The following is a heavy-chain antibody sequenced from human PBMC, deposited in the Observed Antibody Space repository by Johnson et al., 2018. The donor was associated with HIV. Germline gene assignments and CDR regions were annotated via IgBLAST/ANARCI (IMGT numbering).Heavy chain of an antibody. CDR2: ISYDGSNK. J-gene: IGHJ3*02. CDR3: ARVGQKLVPVPRGAFDI. CDR1: GFTFSSYA. D-gene: IGHD6-6*01. Sequence: QVHLVESGGGLVQPGRSLRLSCAASGFTFSSYAMHWVRQAPGKGLEWVAVISYDGSNKYYADYVKGRFTISRDNSKNTLYLQMNSLRAEDTAVYYCARVGQKLVPVPRGAFDIWGQWTMVTVSS. V-gene: IGHV3-30*04.